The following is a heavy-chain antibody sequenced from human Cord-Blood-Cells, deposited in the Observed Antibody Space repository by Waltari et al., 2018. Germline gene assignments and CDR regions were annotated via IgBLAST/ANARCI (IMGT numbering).Heavy chain of an antibody. J-gene: IGHJ3*02. V-gene: IGHV4-34*01. CDR1: GGSFSGYY. CDR3: ARGRYYYGSGSYRAFDI. D-gene: IGHD3-10*01. Sequence: QVQLQQWGAGLLKPSETLSLTCAVYGGSFSGYYWSWIRQPPGKGLEWIGEINHSGSTNYTPSLKSRVTISVDTSKNQFSLKLSSVTAADTAVYYCARGRYYYGSGSYRAFDIWGQGTMVTDSS. CDR2: INHSGST.